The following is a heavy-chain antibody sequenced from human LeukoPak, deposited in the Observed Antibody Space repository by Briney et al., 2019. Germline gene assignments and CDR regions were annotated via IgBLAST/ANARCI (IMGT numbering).Heavy chain of an antibody. Sequence: QPGGSLRLSCAASGFTFSNYYMNWVRQAPGKGLEWVSYIESSSGTTYYADSVKGRFTISRDNAKNSLYLQMNSLRDEDTAVYYCARDVRWSVSGASYYYMDVWGKGTTVTVSS. CDR2: IESSSGTT. V-gene: IGHV3-48*02. CDR3: ARDVRWSVSGASYYYMDV. D-gene: IGHD3-10*02. J-gene: IGHJ6*03. CDR1: GFTFSNYY.